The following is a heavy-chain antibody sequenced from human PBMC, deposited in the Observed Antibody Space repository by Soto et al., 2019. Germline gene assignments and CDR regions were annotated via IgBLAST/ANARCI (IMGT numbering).Heavy chain of an antibody. CDR2: IYYSGST. Sequence: SETLSLTCTVSGGSISSSSYYWGWIRQPPGKGLEWIGSIYYSGSTYYNPSLKSRVTISVDTSKNQFSLKLSSVTAADTAVYYCARQGQLELQYYHYYGMDVWGQGTTVTVSS. J-gene: IGHJ6*02. D-gene: IGHD1-7*01. CDR1: GGSISSSSYY. V-gene: IGHV4-39*01. CDR3: ARQGQLELQYYHYYGMDV.